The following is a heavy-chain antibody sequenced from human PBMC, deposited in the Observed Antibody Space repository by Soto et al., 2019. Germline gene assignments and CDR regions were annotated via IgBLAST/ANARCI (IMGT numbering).Heavy chain of an antibody. V-gene: IGHV3-20*01. Sequence: GGSLRLSCAVSGFTFDDYAMSWVRQAPGKGLEWVSGINWNGGSVGYADSVTGRFTISRDNAKNSLYLQMNSLRAEDTALYHCARVKGGYDLGNYFDYWGQGTLVTVSS. CDR2: INWNGGSV. CDR3: ARVKGGYDLGNYFDY. D-gene: IGHD5-12*01. J-gene: IGHJ4*02. CDR1: GFTFDDYA.